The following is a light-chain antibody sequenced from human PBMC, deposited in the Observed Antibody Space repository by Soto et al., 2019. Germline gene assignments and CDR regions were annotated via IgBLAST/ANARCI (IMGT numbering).Light chain of an antibody. J-gene: IGKJ4*01. CDR1: QTITPF. V-gene: IGKV1-39*01. CDR2: GAS. CDR3: QQTYSDIS. Sequence: DVRMTQSPSSLSASVGDTITITCRASQTITPFLIWFQQKPGESPRLLIYGASTLHDGVPSRFSGSGSGTDFTLTISGLQPEDFATYHCQQTYSDISFGGGTRV.